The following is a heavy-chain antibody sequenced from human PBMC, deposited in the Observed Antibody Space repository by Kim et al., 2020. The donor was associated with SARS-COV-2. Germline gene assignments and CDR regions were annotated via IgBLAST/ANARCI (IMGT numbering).Heavy chain of an antibody. V-gene: IGHV4-39*01. J-gene: IGHJ4*02. D-gene: IGHD6-19*01. Sequence: SETLSLTCTVSGGSISSSSYYWGWIRQPPGKGLEWIGSIYYSGSTYYNSSLKSRVTISVDTSKNQFSLKLSSVTAADTAVYYCARRVGGWYNYWGQGTL. CDR3: ARRVGGWYNY. CDR1: GGSISSSSYY. CDR2: IYYSGST.